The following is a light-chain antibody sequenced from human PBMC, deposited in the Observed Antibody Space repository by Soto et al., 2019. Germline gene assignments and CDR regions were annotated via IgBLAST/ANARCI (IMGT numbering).Light chain of an antibody. CDR2: DTS. J-gene: IGKJ1*01. CDR1: QSVSSS. Sequence: EIVLTQSQATVSVSPGERVTFSCRASQSVSSSIAWYKQRPGQAPRLLIYDTSPRAAGIAARFSGSGSGTEFTLTISSLQSEDSAVYYCQQYNTWPRKFGEGTQVDIK. CDR3: QQYNTWPRK. V-gene: IGKV3-15*01.